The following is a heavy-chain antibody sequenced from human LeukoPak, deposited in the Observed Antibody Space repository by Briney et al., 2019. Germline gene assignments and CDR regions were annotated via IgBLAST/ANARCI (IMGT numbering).Heavy chain of an antibody. CDR2: ISWNSGSI. V-gene: IGHV3-9*01. D-gene: IGHD3-3*01. Sequence: GGSLRLSCAASGFTFDDYAMHWVRQAPGKGLEWVSGISWNSGSIGYADSVKGRFTISRDNAKNSLYLQMNSLRAEDTAVYYCARVLYQSYYDFWSGYYDPYYYGMDVWGQGTTVTVSS. J-gene: IGHJ6*02. CDR3: ARVLYQSYYDFWSGYYDPYYYGMDV. CDR1: GFTFDDYA.